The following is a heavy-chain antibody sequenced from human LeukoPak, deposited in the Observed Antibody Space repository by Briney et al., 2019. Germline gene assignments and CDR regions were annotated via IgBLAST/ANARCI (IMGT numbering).Heavy chain of an antibody. V-gene: IGHV1-18*01. J-gene: IGHJ4*02. Sequence: ASVKVSCKTSGYTFTNYGLSWVRQAPGQGLEWMGWISAYNGNTDYAQNLQGRVTLTTDTSTTTAYMELRSLGSDDTAVYYCARDQSLVAYSSTWFDYWGQGTLVTVSS. CDR2: ISAYNGNT. D-gene: IGHD6-13*01. CDR1: GYTFTNYG. CDR3: ARDQSLVAYSSTWFDY.